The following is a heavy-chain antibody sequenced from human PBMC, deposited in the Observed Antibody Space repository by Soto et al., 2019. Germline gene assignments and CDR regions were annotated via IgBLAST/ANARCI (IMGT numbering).Heavy chain of an antibody. CDR1: GGSISSSSYY. J-gene: IGHJ4*02. CDR3: ARPNATHYYESSGYRYFVS. CDR2: IYYSGST. Sequence: PSETLSLTCTVSGGSISSSSYYWGWIRQPPGKVLEGIGSIYYSGSTYYNPSLKSRVTISVDTSKNQFSLKLSSVTAADTAVYYCARPNATHYYESSGYRYFVSWGQG. V-gene: IGHV4-39*07. D-gene: IGHD3-22*01.